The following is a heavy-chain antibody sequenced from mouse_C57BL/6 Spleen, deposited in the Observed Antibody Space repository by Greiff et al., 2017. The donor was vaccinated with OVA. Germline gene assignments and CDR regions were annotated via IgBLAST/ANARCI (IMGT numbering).Heavy chain of an antibody. J-gene: IGHJ2*01. Sequence: QVQLKESGAELARPGASVKMSCKASGYTFTSYTMHWVKQRPGQGLEWIGYINPSSGYTKYNQKFKDKATLTADKSSSTAYMQLSSLTSEDAAVYYCARDWAITTVVATDDYWGQGTTLTVSS. CDR1: GYTFTSYT. D-gene: IGHD1-1*01. V-gene: IGHV1-4*01. CDR3: ARDWAITTVVATDDY. CDR2: INPSSGYT.